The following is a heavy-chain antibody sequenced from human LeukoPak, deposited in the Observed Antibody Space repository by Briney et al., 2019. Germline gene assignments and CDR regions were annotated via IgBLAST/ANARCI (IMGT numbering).Heavy chain of an antibody. CDR2: IYHSGST. CDR1: GYSISSGYY. V-gene: IGHV4-38-2*02. J-gene: IGHJ4*02. CDR3: ARAVPGDLFFFPSFDY. Sequence: SETLSLTCTVSGYSISSGYYWGWIRQPPGKGLEWIGNIYHSGSTYYNPSLKSRVTISVDTSKNHFSLKLSSVTAADTAVYYCARAVPGDLFFFPSFDYWGQGTLVTVSS. D-gene: IGHD4-17*01.